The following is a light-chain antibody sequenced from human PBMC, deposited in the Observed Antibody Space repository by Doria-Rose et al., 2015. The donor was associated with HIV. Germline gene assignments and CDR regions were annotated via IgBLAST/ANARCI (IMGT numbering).Light chain of an antibody. CDR3: QQSYSTPPYT. CDR1: QSISSY. Sequence: IRMTQSPSSLSASVGDRVTITCRASQSISSYLNWYQQKPGKAPKLLIYAASSLQSGVPSRFSGSGSGTYFTLSISSLQPEDFATYYCQQSYSTPPYTFGQGTKLEIK. V-gene: IGKV1-39*01. J-gene: IGKJ2*01. CDR2: AAS.